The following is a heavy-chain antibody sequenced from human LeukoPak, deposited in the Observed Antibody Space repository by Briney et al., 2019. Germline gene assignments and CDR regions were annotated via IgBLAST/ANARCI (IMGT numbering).Heavy chain of an antibody. Sequence: GGSLRLSCAASGFTFSTFTMNWVRQAPGKGLEWVSSITISGTFIYYADSVKGRFTISRDNAKNSLYLQMNSLRDEDTAVYYCARDRCSSTSCGYDYWGQGTLVTVSS. V-gene: IGHV3-21*01. CDR2: ITISGTFI. CDR1: GFTFSTFT. J-gene: IGHJ4*02. CDR3: ARDRCSSTSCGYDY. D-gene: IGHD2-2*01.